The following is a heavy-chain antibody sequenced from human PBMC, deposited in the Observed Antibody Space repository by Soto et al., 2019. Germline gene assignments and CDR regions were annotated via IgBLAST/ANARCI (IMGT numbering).Heavy chain of an antibody. CDR2: VIPIFGTA. J-gene: IGHJ6*02. V-gene: IGHV1-69*01. Sequence: QVQLVQSGAEVKKPGSSVKVSCKASGGTFSSYAISWVRQAPGQGLEWMGGVIPIFGTANYAQKFQGRVTITADESTSTAYMELSSLRSEDTAVYYCARADPSFKTPDYCCYGMDVWGQGTTVTVSS. CDR3: ARADPSFKTPDYCCYGMDV. CDR1: GGTFSSYA.